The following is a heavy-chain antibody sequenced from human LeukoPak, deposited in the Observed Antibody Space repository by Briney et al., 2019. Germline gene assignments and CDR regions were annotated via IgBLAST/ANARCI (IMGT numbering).Heavy chain of an antibody. CDR1: GYTFTSYD. CDR2: MNPNSGNT. Sequence: ASVKVSCKASGYTFTSYDINWVRQATGQGLEWMGWMNPNSGNTGYAQKFQGRVTITRNTSISTAYMELSSLRSEDTAVYYCARAEAVYNYYDSSGYPDEWGQGTLVTVSS. CDR3: ARAEAVYNYYDSSGYPDE. V-gene: IGHV1-8*03. J-gene: IGHJ4*02. D-gene: IGHD3-22*01.